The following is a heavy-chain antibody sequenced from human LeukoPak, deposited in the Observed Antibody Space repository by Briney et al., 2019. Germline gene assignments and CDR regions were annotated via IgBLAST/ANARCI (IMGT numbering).Heavy chain of an antibody. Sequence: SETLSLTCTVSGYSISSGYYWGWIRQPPGKGLEWIGSIYHSGSTYYNPSLKSRVTISVDTSKNQFSLKLSSVTAADTAVYYCARGHSPIYYDSSGYYYAVAGSGWFDPWGQGTLVTVSS. D-gene: IGHD3-22*01. CDR1: GYSISSGYY. V-gene: IGHV4-38-2*02. CDR3: ARGHSPIYYDSSGYYYAVAGSGWFDP. CDR2: IYHSGST. J-gene: IGHJ5*02.